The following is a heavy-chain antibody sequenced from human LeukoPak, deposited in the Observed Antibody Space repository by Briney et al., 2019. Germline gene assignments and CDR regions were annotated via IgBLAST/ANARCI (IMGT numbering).Heavy chain of an antibody. CDR3: AREGGGDAFDI. CDR2: ISSSGSTI. J-gene: IGHJ3*02. Sequence: GGSLRLSCAASGFTFSSYEVNWVRQAPGKGLEWVSYISSSGSTIYYADSVKGRFTISRDSAKNSLYLQMNSLRAEDTAVYYCAREGGGDAFDIWGQGTMVTVSS. CDR1: GFTFSSYE. D-gene: IGHD2-15*01. V-gene: IGHV3-48*03.